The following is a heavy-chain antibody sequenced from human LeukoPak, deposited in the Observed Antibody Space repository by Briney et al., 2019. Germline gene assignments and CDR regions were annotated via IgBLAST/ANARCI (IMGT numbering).Heavy chain of an antibody. D-gene: IGHD3-9*01. CDR3: AKDLDILTGYLVDY. CDR1: GFTFSSYG. Sequence: GRSLRLSCAASGFTFSSYGMHWVRQAPGKGLEWVAVISYDGSNKYYADSVKGRSTISRDNSKNTLYLQMNSLRAEDTAVYYCAKDLDILTGYLVDYWGQGTLVTVSS. J-gene: IGHJ4*02. CDR2: ISYDGSNK. V-gene: IGHV3-30*18.